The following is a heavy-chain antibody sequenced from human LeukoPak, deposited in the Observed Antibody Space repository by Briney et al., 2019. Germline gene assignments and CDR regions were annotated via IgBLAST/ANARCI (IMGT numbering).Heavy chain of an antibody. Sequence: PGGSLRLSCAASGFTFSSYSMNWVRQAPGKGLEWVSSISSSSSYIYYADSVTPRFTISRDNAKNSLYLQMNSLRAEDTAVYYCARDGEDIVVVVAAHYYYYMDVWGKGTTVTVSS. J-gene: IGHJ6*03. CDR1: GFTFSSYS. CDR3: ARDGEDIVVVVAAHYYYYMDV. V-gene: IGHV3-21*01. D-gene: IGHD2-15*01. CDR2: ISSSSSYI.